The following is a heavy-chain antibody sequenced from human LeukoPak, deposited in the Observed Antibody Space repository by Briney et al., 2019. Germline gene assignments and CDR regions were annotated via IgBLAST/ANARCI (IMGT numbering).Heavy chain of an antibody. CDR1: GFTFSTYW. D-gene: IGHD1-20*01. Sequence: GGSLRLSCAASGFTFSTYWMMWSRQAPGTGLEWVANIKEDGSEKYYVDTVKGRFTISRDGAKNSLYLQMISLRAEDTAVYYCARGLTVKDYWGQGTLVTVSS. V-gene: IGHV3-7*01. CDR2: IKEDGSEK. J-gene: IGHJ4*02. CDR3: ARGLTVKDY.